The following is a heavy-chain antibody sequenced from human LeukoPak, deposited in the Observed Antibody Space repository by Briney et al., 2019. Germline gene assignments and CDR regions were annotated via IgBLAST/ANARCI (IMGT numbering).Heavy chain of an antibody. CDR3: ASEAFCAGGSCNVQRVAS. D-gene: IGHD2-8*02. CDR2: IDTNTGAT. Sequence: ASVKVSCKASGYTFTAYYIHWVRQAPGQGLEWMGWIDTNTGATKYAQKFQGRVTITRDTSTGTASMELSSLISGDTALYYCASEAFCAGGSCNVQRVASWGPGTLVTVSS. V-gene: IGHV1-2*02. J-gene: IGHJ4*02. CDR1: GYTFTAYY.